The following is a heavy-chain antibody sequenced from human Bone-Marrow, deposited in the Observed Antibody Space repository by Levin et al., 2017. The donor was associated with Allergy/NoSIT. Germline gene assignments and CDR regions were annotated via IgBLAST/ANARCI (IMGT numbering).Heavy chain of an antibody. CDR3: AKVGSWGFTYYFDY. J-gene: IGHJ4*02. CDR1: GFTFSNYA. D-gene: IGHD7-27*01. Sequence: GGSLRLSCVASGFTFSNYAMSWVRQAPGRGLEWVSVTTGNSGRTYYADSVKGRFTISRDNSKSTLYLQMNTLRVEDTAVYYCAKVGSWGFTYYFDYWGQGTLVTVSS. V-gene: IGHV3-23*01. CDR2: TTGNSGRT.